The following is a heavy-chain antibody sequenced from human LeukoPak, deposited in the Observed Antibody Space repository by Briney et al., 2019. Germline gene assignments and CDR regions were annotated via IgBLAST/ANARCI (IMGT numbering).Heavy chain of an antibody. Sequence: GRSLRLSCAASGFTFSSYGMHWVRQAPGKGLEWVAVISYDGSNKYYADSVKGRFTISRDSSKNTLYLQMNSLRAEDTAVYYCARGFSRGLNYWGQGTLVTVSS. CDR3: ARGFSRGLNY. D-gene: IGHD3-10*01. CDR2: ISYDGSNK. CDR1: GFTFSSYG. V-gene: IGHV3-30*03. J-gene: IGHJ4*02.